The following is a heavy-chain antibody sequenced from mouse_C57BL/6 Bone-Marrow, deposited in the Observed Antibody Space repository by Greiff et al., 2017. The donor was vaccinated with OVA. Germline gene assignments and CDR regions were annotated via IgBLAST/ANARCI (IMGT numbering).Heavy chain of an antibody. V-gene: IGHV1-81*01. D-gene: IGHD2-3*01. CDR3: ARAGYYERVWFAY. CDR2: IYPRSGNT. CDR1: GYTFTSYG. Sequence: VQRVESGAELARPGASVKLSCKASGYTFTSYGISWVKQRTGQGLEWIGEIYPRSGNTYYNEKFKGKATLTADKSSSTAYMELRSLTSEDSAVYFCARAGYYERVWFAYWGQGTLVTVSA. J-gene: IGHJ3*01.